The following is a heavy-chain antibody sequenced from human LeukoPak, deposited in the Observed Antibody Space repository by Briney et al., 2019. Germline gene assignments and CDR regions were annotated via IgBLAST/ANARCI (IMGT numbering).Heavy chain of an antibody. CDR3: ARDPRPIAYYFGSGTYSGFDY. J-gene: IGHJ4*02. D-gene: IGHD3-10*01. CDR1: GGSFRAYF. V-gene: IGHV4-34*01. Sequence: PSETLSLTCAVHGGSFRAYFWSWIRQSPGKGLEWIGEINHSGDTNYNPSLKSRVTISADTSKNQFSLKLSSVTAADTAVYYCARDPRPIAYYFGSGTYSGFDYWGQGTLVTVPS. CDR2: INHSGDT.